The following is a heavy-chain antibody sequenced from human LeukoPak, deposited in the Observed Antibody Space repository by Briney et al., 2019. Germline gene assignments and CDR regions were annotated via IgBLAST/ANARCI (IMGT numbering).Heavy chain of an antibody. D-gene: IGHD5-12*01. CDR3: AKQIGYMRDYLDC. J-gene: IGHJ4*02. Sequence: GGSLRLSCEASGFTSSTFANFAMSWVRQAPGEGLQWVSGISGSGGSTYYADSVKGRFTISRDNSKNTLYLQVNSLRAEDTAVYYFAKQIGYMRDYLDCWGQGTPVTVSS. V-gene: IGHV3-23*01. CDR1: GFTSSTFA. CDR2: ISGSGGST.